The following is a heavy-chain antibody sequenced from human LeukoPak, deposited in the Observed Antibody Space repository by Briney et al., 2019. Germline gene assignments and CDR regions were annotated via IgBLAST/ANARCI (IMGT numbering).Heavy chain of an antibody. CDR2: IYYSGST. V-gene: IGHV4-59*01. CDR1: GGSISSYY. CDR3: ARSGPLGGRQLWFH. D-gene: IGHD5-18*01. Sequence: SETLSLTCTVSGGSISSYYWSWIRQPPGKGLEWIGYIYYSGSTNYNPSLKSRVTISVDTSKNQFSLKLSSVTAVDTAVYYCARSGPLGGRQLWFHWGQGTLVTVSS. J-gene: IGHJ1*01.